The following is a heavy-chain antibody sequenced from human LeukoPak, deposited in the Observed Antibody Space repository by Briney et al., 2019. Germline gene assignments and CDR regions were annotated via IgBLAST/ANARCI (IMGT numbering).Heavy chain of an antibody. Sequence: PSETLSLTCTVSGGSISSYYWSWIRQPPGKGLEWIGYIYYSGSTNYNPSLKSRVTISVDTSKNQFSLKLSSVTAADTAVYYCARSYDILTGAFDIWGQGTMVTVSS. V-gene: IGHV4-59*01. CDR2: IYYSGST. CDR1: GGSISSYY. J-gene: IGHJ3*02. D-gene: IGHD3-9*01. CDR3: ARSYDILTGAFDI.